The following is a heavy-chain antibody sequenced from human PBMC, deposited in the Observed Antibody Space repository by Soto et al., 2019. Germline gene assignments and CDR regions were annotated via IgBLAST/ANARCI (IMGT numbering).Heavy chain of an antibody. J-gene: IGHJ4*02. CDR2: ISGSGGST. CDR1: GFTFSNYA. Sequence: GGSLRLSCAASGFTFSNYAMSWVRQAPGKGLEWVSAISGSGGSTYYADSVKGRFTISRDNSKNTLYLQMNSLRAEDTAVYYCAKSRDSSGYYLGYWGQGTLVTVSP. D-gene: IGHD3-22*01. CDR3: AKSRDSSGYYLGY. V-gene: IGHV3-23*01.